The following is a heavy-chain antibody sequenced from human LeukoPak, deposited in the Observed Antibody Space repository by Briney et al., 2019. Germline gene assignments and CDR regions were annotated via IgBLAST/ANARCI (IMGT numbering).Heavy chain of an antibody. D-gene: IGHD2-2*01. CDR2: ISGSGGST. J-gene: IGHJ4*02. CDR3: AKDQRGRRIGRYCSSTSCSHQHPNFDY. CDR1: GFTFSSYA. V-gene: IGHV3-23*01. Sequence: PGGSLRLSCSASGFTFSSYAMSWVRQAPGTGLEWVSAISGSGGSTYYADSVKGRFTISRDNSKNTLYLQMNSLRAEDTAVYYCAKDQRGRRIGRYCSSTSCSHQHPNFDYWGQGTLVTVSS.